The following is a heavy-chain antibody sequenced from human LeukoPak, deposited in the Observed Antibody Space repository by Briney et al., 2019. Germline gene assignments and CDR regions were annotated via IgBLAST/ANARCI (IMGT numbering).Heavy chain of an antibody. Sequence: GGSLRLSWVASGFAFSSFGMSWVRQAPGQGLEWVSTLSAGGESTHYADSVKGRFTISRDNSKNTLYLQMNTLRAEDTALYYCVKDVGFCSGDSCSFYDYWGQGTLVTVSS. CDR2: LSAGGEST. V-gene: IGHV3-23*01. CDR1: GFAFSSFG. CDR3: VKDVGFCSGDSCSFYDY. D-gene: IGHD2-15*01. J-gene: IGHJ4*02.